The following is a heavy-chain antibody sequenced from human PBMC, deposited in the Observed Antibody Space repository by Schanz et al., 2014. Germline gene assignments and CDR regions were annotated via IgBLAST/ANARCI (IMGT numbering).Heavy chain of an antibody. CDR3: ARENLNWEAFDI. D-gene: IGHD7-27*01. V-gene: IGHV3-21*04. J-gene: IGHJ3*02. CDR1: GFPFSTYS. CDR2: IRSDNNYI. Sequence: EVQLVESGGGLVKPGGSLRLSCVASGFPFSTYSIHWVRQAPGKGLEWVSYIRSDNNYIYYADSVKGRFTISRDNAKNSLYLEMTSLRGEDTAVYYCARENLNWEAFDIWGQGTVVTVSS.